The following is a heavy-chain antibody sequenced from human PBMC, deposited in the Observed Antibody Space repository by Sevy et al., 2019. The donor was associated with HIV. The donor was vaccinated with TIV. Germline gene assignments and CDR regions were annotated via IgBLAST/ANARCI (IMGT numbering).Heavy chain of an antibody. CDR2: ISSNGGST. J-gene: IGHJ4*02. D-gene: IGHD5-18*01. CDR3: AREGVGGYSYSLDY. Sequence: GESLKISCAASGFSFSSYALHWVRQAPGKGLEYVSAISSNGGSTYYADSVKGRFTISRDNSKNTLYLQMGSLGAEDMAVYYCAREGVGGYSYSLDYWGQGTLVTVSS. V-gene: IGHV3-64*02. CDR1: GFSFSSYA.